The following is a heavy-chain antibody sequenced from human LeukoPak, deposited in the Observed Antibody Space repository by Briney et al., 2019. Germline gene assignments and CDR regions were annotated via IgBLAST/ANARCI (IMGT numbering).Heavy chain of an antibody. CDR2: FDPEDGET. Sequence: ASVKVSCKVSGYTLTELSMHWVRQAPGKGLEWMGGFDPEDGETIYAQKFQGRVTMTEDTSTDTVYMELSSLRSEDTAVYYCATAAGIAAAFDYWGQGTLVTVSS. V-gene: IGHV1-24*01. J-gene: IGHJ4*02. CDR1: GYTLTELS. CDR3: ATAAGIAAAFDY. D-gene: IGHD6-13*01.